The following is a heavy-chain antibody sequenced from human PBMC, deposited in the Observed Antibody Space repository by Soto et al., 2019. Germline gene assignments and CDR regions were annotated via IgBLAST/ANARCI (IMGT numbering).Heavy chain of an antibody. V-gene: IGHV3-48*02. D-gene: IGHD2-21*02. CDR2: ISSSSSTI. J-gene: IGHJ4*02. Sequence: EVQLVESGGALVQPGGSLRLSCAASGFTFSSYTMNWVRQAPGKGLEWISYISSSSSTINYADSVRGRFTVSRDNAKDTLWLQTTSLRHDDNGLYLYARDRTVGSDSRLGGPWSPYGFDHWGKGTLVTVSS. CDR1: GFTFSSYT. CDR3: ARDRTVGSDSRLGGPWSPYGFDH.